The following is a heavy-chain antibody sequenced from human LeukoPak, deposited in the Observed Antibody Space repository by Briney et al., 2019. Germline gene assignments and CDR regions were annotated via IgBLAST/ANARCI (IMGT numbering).Heavy chain of an antibody. CDR2: IYYSGST. D-gene: IGHD3-22*01. V-gene: IGHV4-59*01. J-gene: IGHJ4*02. CDR1: GGSISSYY. Sequence: PSETLSLTCTVSGGSISSYYWSWIRQPPRKGLEWIGYIYYSGSTNYNPSLKSRVTISVDTSKNQFSLKLSSVTAADTAVYYCARSSTADSSGYYPFDYWGQGTLVTVSS. CDR3: ARSSTADSSGYYPFDY.